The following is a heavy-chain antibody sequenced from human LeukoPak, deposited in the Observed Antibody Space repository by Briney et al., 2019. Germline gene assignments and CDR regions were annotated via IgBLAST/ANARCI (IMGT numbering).Heavy chain of an antibody. J-gene: IGHJ5*02. Sequence: SETLSPTCTVSGASVSSASYWTWIRQPPGKGVEWIAHIYNGVNTNYNPSLKSRVTISVDTSKNQFSLRLNSVTAADTAVYYCARSRAFNSGAFDPWGQGTLVTVSS. CDR2: IYNGVNT. CDR3: ARSRAFNSGAFDP. V-gene: IGHV4-61*01. D-gene: IGHD1-26*01. CDR1: GASVSSASY.